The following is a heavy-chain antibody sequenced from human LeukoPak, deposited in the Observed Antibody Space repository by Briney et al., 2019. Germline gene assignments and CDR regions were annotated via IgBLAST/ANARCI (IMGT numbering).Heavy chain of an antibody. J-gene: IGHJ4*02. CDR3: ARDSNLVGATYFDY. CDR1: GGSISSYY. V-gene: IGHV4-4*07. D-gene: IGHD1-26*01. Sequence: SETLSLTCTVSGGSISSYYWSWIRQPAGKGLEWIGRIYTSGSTNYNPSLKSRVTMSVDTSKNQFSLKLSSVTAADTAVYCCARDSNLVGATYFDYWGQGTLVAVSS. CDR2: IYTSGST.